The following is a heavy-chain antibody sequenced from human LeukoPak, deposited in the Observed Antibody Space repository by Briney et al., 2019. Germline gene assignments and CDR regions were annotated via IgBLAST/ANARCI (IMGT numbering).Heavy chain of an antibody. J-gene: IGHJ4*02. CDR2: INHSGST. CDR3: ARGYANYWGLGYFDY. V-gene: IGHV4-34*01. Sequence: SETLSLTCAVYGGSFSGYYWSWIRQPPGKGLEWIGEINHSGSTNYNPSLKSRVTISVDTSKNQFSLKLSSVTAADTAVYYCARGYANYWGLGYFDYWGQGTLATVSS. CDR1: GGSFSGYY. D-gene: IGHD4/OR15-4a*01.